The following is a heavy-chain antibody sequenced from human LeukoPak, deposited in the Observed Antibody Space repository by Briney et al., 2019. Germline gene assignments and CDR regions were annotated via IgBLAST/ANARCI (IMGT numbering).Heavy chain of an antibody. CDR1: GFTLRTYW. J-gene: IGHJ4*02. D-gene: IGHD1-26*01. Sequence: GGSLRLSCVASGFTLRTYWMHWVRQAPGKGLVWVSRITPDGSRTDHADSVRGRFTISRDDSKNALYLQMDSLRAEDTAVYYCVKDFVGARDYWGQGTLVTVSS. CDR2: ITPDGSRT. V-gene: IGHV3-74*01. CDR3: VKDFVGARDY.